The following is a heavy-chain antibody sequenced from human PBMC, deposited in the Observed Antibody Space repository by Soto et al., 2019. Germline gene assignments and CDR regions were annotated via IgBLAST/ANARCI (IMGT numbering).Heavy chain of an antibody. D-gene: IGHD1-26*01. V-gene: IGHV1-58*01. CDR3: AADRRRISGSPLGFDY. J-gene: IGHJ4*02. Sequence: RASVKVSCKASGFTFTSSAVQWVRQARGQRLGWIGWIVVGSGNTNYAQKFQERVTITRDMSTSTAYMEPSSLRSEDTAVYYCAADRRRISGSPLGFDYWGQGTLVTVSS. CDR2: IVVGSGNT. CDR1: GFTFTSSA.